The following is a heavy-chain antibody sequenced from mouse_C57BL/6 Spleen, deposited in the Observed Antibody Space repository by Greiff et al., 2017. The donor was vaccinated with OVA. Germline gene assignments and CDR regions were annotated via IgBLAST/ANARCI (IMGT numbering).Heavy chain of an antibody. J-gene: IGHJ1*03. CDR1: GYTFTEYP. CDR3: VRPLTGTGYFDV. CDR2: IYTDTGEP. Sequence: VQVVESGPELKKPGETVKISCKASGYTFTEYPMHWVKQAPGKGFKWMGMIYTDTGEPTYAEGFKGRFAFTLETSASTAYLQISCLKNEDTATYFCVRPLTGTGYFDVWGTGTTVTVSS. D-gene: IGHD4-1*01. V-gene: IGHV9-1*01.